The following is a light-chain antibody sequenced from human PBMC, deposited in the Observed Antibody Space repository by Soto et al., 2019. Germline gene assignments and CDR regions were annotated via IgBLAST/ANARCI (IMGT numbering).Light chain of an antibody. CDR2: DAS. V-gene: IGKV1-5*01. CDR1: QTSSTW. J-gene: IGKJ5*01. Sequence: QIKLGHFSGSPPRSCGVWVTSGASQTSSTWLAWYQHKPGKASNLLIYDASTLMSGVPSRFTGYGSGTEFSHSCSSLLPVHRALFCFHQADTYLLTLGQGTRLEIK. CDR3: HQADTYLLT.